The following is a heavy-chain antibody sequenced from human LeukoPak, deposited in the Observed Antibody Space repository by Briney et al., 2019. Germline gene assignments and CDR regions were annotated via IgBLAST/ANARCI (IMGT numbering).Heavy chain of an antibody. CDR2: IKQDGSEK. J-gene: IGHJ6*03. CDR1: GFTFSSYW. D-gene: IGHD6-13*01. V-gene: IGHV3-7*01. Sequence: GGSLRLSCAASGFTFSSYWMSWVRQAPGKGLEWVANIKQDGSEKYYVVSVKGRFTISRDNAKNSLYLQMNSLRAEDTAVYYCARVWGSSWYPYYYYMDVWGKGTTVTVSS. CDR3: ARVWGSSWYPYYYYMDV.